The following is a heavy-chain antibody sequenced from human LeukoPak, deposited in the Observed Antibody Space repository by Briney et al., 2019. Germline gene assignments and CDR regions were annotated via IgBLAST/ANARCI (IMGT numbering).Heavy chain of an antibody. CDR1: GFTFSSYS. V-gene: IGHV3-48*04. D-gene: IGHD3-16*01. CDR2: ISSSSTI. CDR3: AKLGAARSSGMDV. J-gene: IGHJ6*02. Sequence: GGSLRLSCAASGFTFSSYSMNWVRQAPGKGLEWVSYISSSSTIYYADSVKGRFTISRDNAKNSLYLHMNSLRAEDTAVYYCAKLGAARSSGMDVWGPGTTVTVSS.